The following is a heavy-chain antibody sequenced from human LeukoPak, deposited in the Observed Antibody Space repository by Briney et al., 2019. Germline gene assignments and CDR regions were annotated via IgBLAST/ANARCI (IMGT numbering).Heavy chain of an antibody. J-gene: IGHJ5*02. D-gene: IGHD7-27*01. Sequence: GGSLRLSCVASGFTFYSYGMSWVRQAPGKGLEWVSGISGSGGNTNYADSVKGRSTISRDNSKNTLYLQMNSLRAEDTAVYYCAKRPTGEAKNWFDPWGQGTLVTVSS. V-gene: IGHV3-23*01. CDR3: AKRPTGEAKNWFDP. CDR1: GFTFYSYG. CDR2: ISGSGGNT.